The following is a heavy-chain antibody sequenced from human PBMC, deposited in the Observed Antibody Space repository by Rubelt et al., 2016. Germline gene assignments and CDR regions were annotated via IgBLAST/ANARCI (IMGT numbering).Heavy chain of an antibody. J-gene: IGHJ3*02. Sequence: QVQLQQWGAGLLKPSETLSLTCTVSGGSISSSSYYWGWIRQPPGKGLEWIGSIYYSGSTNYNPSLKSRVTISDDTASNRVSLRLSSGTAAETAGYYCAGGSGSGIGAFDIWGQGTMVTVSS. CDR2: IYYSGST. CDR3: AGGSGSGIGAFDI. CDR1: GGSISSSSYY. V-gene: IGHV4-39*07. D-gene: IGHD3-10*01.